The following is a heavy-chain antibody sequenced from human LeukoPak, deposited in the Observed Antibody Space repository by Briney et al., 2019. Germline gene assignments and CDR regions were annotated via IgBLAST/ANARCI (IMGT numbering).Heavy chain of an antibody. CDR2: TYYRSKWYN. CDR3: ARDGRIAAAGTFWFDP. J-gene: IGHJ5*02. CDR1: GDSVSSNSAA. Sequence: SQTLSLTCAISGDSVSSNSAAWNWIRQSPSRGLEWLGRTYYRSKWYNDYAVSVKSRITINPDTSKNQFSLQLNSVTPEDTAVYYCARDGRIAAAGTFWFDPWGQGTLVTVSS. D-gene: IGHD6-13*01. V-gene: IGHV6-1*01.